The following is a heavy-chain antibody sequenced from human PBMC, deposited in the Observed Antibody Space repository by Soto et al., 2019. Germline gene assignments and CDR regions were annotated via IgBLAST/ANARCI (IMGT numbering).Heavy chain of an antibody. Sequence: SETLSLTCTVSCGSISSYYWSWIRQPPGKGLEWIGYIYYSGSTNYNPSLKSRVTISVDTSKNQFSLKLSSVTAADTAVYYCARGEIRFFEVVTPHGMDVWGQGTTVTAP. D-gene: IGHD3-3*01. CDR1: CGSISSYY. CDR2: IYYSGST. J-gene: IGHJ6*02. V-gene: IGHV4-59*01. CDR3: ARGEIRFFEVVTPHGMDV.